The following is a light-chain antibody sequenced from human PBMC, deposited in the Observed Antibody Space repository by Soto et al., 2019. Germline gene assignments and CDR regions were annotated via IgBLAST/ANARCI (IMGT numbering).Light chain of an antibody. Sequence: DIVMTQSLDYLAVSLGERATINCKSSLRVLYSADNKNYLAWYQQKPGQPPKLLIYWASTRESGVPDRFSGSGSGTDFTLTISSLQAEDGAVYYCQQYYRTPWTFGQGTKVDIK. V-gene: IGKV4-1*01. CDR1: LRVLYSADNKNY. CDR2: WAS. CDR3: QQYYRTPWT. J-gene: IGKJ1*01.